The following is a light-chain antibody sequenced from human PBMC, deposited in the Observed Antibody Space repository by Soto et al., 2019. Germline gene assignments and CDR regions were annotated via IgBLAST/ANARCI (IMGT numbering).Light chain of an antibody. CDR1: QSISSY. Sequence: DIQMTQSPSSLSASVGERVTITCRASQSISSYLNWYQQKPGKAPKLLIYAASSLQSGVQSRFSGSGSGTDFNLTLSSLQPEDFATYYCQQRYSTPLTFVGGTKVEIK. CDR3: QQRYSTPLT. CDR2: AAS. J-gene: IGKJ4*01. V-gene: IGKV1-39*01.